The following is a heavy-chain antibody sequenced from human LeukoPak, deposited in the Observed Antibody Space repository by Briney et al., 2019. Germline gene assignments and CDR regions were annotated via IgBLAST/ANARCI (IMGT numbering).Heavy chain of an antibody. J-gene: IGHJ6*03. CDR1: GFTFSSYC. D-gene: IGHD5-18*01. Sequence: RASLKLSCTASGFTFSSYCMSWVRQAPGQGLEWMANMKPNGGNINYAESVKGRFTISRDNSMNSAYLQMNSLRAEDTAVYYCARVEIGYSYGAHYYYYYYMDVWGKGTTVTVSS. CDR2: MKPNGGNI. V-gene: IGHV3-7*03. CDR3: ARVEIGYSYGAHYYYYYYMDV.